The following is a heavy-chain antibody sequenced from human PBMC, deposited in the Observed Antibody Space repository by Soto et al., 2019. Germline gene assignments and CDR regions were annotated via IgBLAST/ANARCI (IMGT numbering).Heavy chain of an antibody. Sequence: PSETLSLTCAGYGGSFSGYYWSWIRQPPGKGLEWIGEINHSGSTNYNPSLKSRVTISVDTSKNQFSLKLSSVTAADTAVYYCARVDGVAARPRPLYYYYYYGMDVWGQGTTVTVSS. CDR1: GGSFSGYY. CDR2: INHSGST. CDR3: ARVDGVAARPRPLYYYYYYGMDV. V-gene: IGHV4-34*01. J-gene: IGHJ6*02. D-gene: IGHD6-6*01.